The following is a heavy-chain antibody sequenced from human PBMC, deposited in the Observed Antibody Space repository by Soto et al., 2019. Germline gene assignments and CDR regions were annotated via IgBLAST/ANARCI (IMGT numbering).Heavy chain of an antibody. V-gene: IGHV3-15*07. J-gene: IGHJ6*02. D-gene: IGHD4-4*01. Sequence: GGSLRLSCAASGFTFSNAWMNWVRQAPGEGLEWVGRIKSKTDGGTTDYAAPVKGRFTISRDDSKNTLYLQMNSLKTEDTAVYYCTTEPMTTSTPLWYYYRILVSGQAPTVTVSS. CDR3: TTEPMTTSTPLWYYYRILV. CDR1: GFTFSNAW. CDR2: IKSKTDGGTT.